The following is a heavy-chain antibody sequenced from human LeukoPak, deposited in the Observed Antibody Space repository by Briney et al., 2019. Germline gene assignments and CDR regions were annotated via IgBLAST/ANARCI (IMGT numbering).Heavy chain of an antibody. CDR3: ANWDASHSSGWYDY. D-gene: IGHD6-19*01. CDR2: ISKNGITI. J-gene: IGHJ4*02. Sequence: GGSLRLSCAASGFTFSDYYMSWIRQAPGKGLEWLSYISKNGITIYYADSVKGRFTISRDNAKKSVYLQMNSLRAEDTAVYYCANWDASHSSGWYDYRGQGTLVTVSS. CDR1: GFTFSDYY. V-gene: IGHV3-11*01.